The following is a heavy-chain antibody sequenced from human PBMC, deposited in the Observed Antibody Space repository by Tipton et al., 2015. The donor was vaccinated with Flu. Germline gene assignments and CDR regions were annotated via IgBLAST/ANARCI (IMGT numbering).Heavy chain of an antibody. CDR2: IYPGDSDI. D-gene: IGHD3-22*01. Sequence: EVQLVQSGAEVKKPGESLKISCKGSGYSFTSYWIGWVRQMPGKGLEWMGIIYPGDSDIRYSPSFQGQVTMSVDKSIRTAYLQWSSLKASDTAIYYCARLDALHYYEGDHRKQGPYWFDPWGQGTLVTVS. J-gene: IGHJ5*02. V-gene: IGHV5-51*01. CDR1: GYSFTSYW. CDR3: ARLDALHYYEGDHRKQGPYWFDP.